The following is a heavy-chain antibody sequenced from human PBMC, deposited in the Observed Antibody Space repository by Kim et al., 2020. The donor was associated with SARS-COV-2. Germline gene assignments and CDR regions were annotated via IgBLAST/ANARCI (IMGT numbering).Heavy chain of an antibody. CDR1: GFTFSSYS. J-gene: IGHJ6*02. CDR2: ISSSSSTI. D-gene: IGHD6-13*01. CDR3: ARDFSVKAPAAAVPPYYYYYGMDV. Sequence: GGSLRLSCAASGFTFSSYSMNWVRQAPGKGLEWVSYISSSSSTIYYADSVKGRFTISRDNAKNSLYLQMNSLRDEDTAVYYCARDFSVKAPAAAVPPYYYYYGMDVWGQGTTVTVSS. V-gene: IGHV3-48*02.